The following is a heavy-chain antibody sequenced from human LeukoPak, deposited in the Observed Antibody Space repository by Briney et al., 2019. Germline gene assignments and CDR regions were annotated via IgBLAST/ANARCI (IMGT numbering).Heavy chain of an antibody. CDR3: SSLEVSSSWRY. CDR1: GGSFSGYY. J-gene: IGHJ4*02. D-gene: IGHD6-13*01. CDR2: INHSGST. V-gene: IGHV4-34*01. Sequence: SETLSLTCAVYGGSFSGYYWSWIRQPPGKGLEWIGEINHSGSTNYNPSLKSRVTISVDTSKNQFSLKLSSVTAADTAVYYCSSLEVSSSWRYWGQGTLVTVSS.